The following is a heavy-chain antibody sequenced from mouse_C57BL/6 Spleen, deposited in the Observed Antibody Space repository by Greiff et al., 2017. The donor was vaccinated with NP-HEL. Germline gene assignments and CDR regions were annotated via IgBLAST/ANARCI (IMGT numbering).Heavy chain of an antibody. Sequence: EVQLVESGGGLVKPGGSLKLSCAASGFTFSDYGMHWVRQAPEKGLEWVAYISSGSSTIYYAATVKGRLPITRDNAKNTLFLQMTSLRSEDTAMYYCAREALYYGFAYWGQGTLVTVSA. CDR1: GFTFSDYG. V-gene: IGHV5-17*01. CDR3: AREALYYGFAY. D-gene: IGHD2-1*01. CDR2: ISSGSSTI. J-gene: IGHJ3*01.